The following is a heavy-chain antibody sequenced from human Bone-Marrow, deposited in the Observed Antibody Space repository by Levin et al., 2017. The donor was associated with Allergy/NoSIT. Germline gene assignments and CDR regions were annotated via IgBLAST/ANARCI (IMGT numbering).Heavy chain of an antibody. V-gene: IGHV1-24*01. CDR3: ATDAPEEGYYFDY. CDR1: GYTLTELS. CDR2: FDPEDGEK. J-gene: IGHJ4*02. Sequence: GESLKISCKVSGYTLTELSMHWVRQAPGKGLEWMGGFDPEDGEKIYAQKFQGRVTMTEDTSTDTAYMELSSLRSEDTAVYFCATDAPEEGYYFDYWGQGTLVTVSS.